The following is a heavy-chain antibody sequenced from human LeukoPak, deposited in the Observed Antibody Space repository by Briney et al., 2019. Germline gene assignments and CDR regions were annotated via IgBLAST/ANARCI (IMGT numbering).Heavy chain of an antibody. V-gene: IGHV3-74*01. CDR1: GFTFSSYW. CDR3: ARDAGGSPDY. J-gene: IGHJ4*02. CDR2: IKGDGSST. D-gene: IGHD1-26*01. Sequence: PGGSLRLSCAASGFTFSSYWMHWVRQAPGKGLVWVSRIKGDGSSTTYADSVKGRFTISRDNAKNTLYLQMNSLRAEDTAVYYCARDAGGSPDYWGQGTLVTVS.